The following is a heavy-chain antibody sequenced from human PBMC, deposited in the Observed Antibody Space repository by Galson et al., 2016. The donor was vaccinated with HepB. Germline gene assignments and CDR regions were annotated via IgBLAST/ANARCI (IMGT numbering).Heavy chain of an antibody. D-gene: IGHD6-19*01. CDR2: ISWNSGNI. CDR3: AKDMGGAVAGVLFEY. J-gene: IGHJ4*02. Sequence: SLRLSCAASGFTFDDYAMHWVRQAPGKGLEWVSSISWNSGNIGYADSAKGRFTISRDNAKNSLYLQMNSLRPEDTALYYCAKDMGGAVAGVLFEYWGQGTLVTVSS. CDR1: GFTFDDYA. V-gene: IGHV3-9*01.